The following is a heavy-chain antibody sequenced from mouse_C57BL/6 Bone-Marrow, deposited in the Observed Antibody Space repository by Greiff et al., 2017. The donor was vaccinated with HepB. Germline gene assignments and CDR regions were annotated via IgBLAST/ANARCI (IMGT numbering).Heavy chain of an antibody. CDR3: ARIVRRGAMDY. V-gene: IGHV1-64*01. Sequence: QVQLQQPGAELVKPGASVKLSCTASGYTFTSYWMHWVKQRPGQGLEWIGMIHPNSGSTNYNEKFKSKATLTVDNTSSTAYMQLSSLTSEDSAVYDCARIVRRGAMDYWGQGTSVTVSS. CDR1: GYTFTSYW. J-gene: IGHJ4*01. CDR2: IHPNSGST. D-gene: IGHD2-14*01.